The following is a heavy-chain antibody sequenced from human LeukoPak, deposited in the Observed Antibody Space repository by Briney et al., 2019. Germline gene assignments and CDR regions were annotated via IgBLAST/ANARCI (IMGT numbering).Heavy chain of an antibody. J-gene: IGHJ5*02. CDR3: ARDRIRTRWFDL. CDR2: ICYSGST. Sequence: SETLSLTCIVSGGSISSNTYYWGWIRQPPGKGLEWIGNICYSGSTYYNPSLKSRVTISVDTSKNQFSLKLSSVTAADTAVYYCARDRIRTRWFDLWGQGTLVTVSS. CDR1: GGSISSNTYY. V-gene: IGHV4-39*07.